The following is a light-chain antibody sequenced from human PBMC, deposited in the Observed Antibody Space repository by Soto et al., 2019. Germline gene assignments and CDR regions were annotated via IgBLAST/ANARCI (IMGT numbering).Light chain of an antibody. Sequence: ETVLTQSPASLSLSPGERATLSCRASQSVSTSLAWYQQKPGQAPRRLTHEAYSRATGIPARFSGSGSGTDFTLTISSLEPEDSAVYYCQQRSDWPLITFGQGTR. V-gene: IGKV3-11*01. J-gene: IGKJ5*01. CDR3: QQRSDWPLIT. CDR2: EAY. CDR1: QSVSTS.